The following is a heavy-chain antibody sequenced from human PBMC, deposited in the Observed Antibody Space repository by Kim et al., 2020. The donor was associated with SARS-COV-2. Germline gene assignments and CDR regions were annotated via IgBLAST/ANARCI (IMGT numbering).Heavy chain of an antibody. J-gene: IGHJ3*02. CDR3: TRDLAPTDCGGDCDDAFDI. D-gene: IGHD2-21*02. Sequence: GGSLRLSCTASGFTFGDYAMSWVRQAPGKGLEWVGFIRSKAYGGTTEYAASVKGRFTISRDDSKSIAYLQMNSLKTEDTAVYYCTRDLAPTDCGGDCDDAFDIWGQGTMVTVSS. V-gene: IGHV3-49*04. CDR1: GFTFGDYA. CDR2: IRSKAYGGTT.